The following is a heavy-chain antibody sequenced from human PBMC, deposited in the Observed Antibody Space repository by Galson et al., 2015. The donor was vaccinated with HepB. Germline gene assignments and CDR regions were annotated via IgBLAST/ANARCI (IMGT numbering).Heavy chain of an antibody. CDR1: GFKFNNYW. CDR3: ARDPYCGSGCHGPTFYSSYGMDV. D-gene: IGHD2-21*02. Sequence: SLRLSCAASGFKFNNYWMNWVRQAPGKGLEWVANIKRDGSEIFYVDSVKGRFTISRDNAKNSLYLQMHSLKAEDTAVYYCARDPYCGSGCHGPTFYSSYGMDVWGQGTTVTVSS. CDR2: IKRDGSEI. V-gene: IGHV3-7*01. J-gene: IGHJ6*02.